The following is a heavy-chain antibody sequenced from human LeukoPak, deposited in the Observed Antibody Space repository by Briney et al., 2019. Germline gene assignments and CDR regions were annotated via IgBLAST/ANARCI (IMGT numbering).Heavy chain of an antibody. V-gene: IGHV3-48*01. Sequence: GGSLRLSCAASGFTFFNYWMSWVRQAPGKGLEWVSYISSSSSTIYYADSVKGRFTISRDNAKNSLYLQMNSLRAEDTAVYYCARVEGGYSNWFDPWGQGTLVTVSS. D-gene: IGHD5-12*01. CDR1: GFTFFNYW. J-gene: IGHJ5*02. CDR2: ISSSSSTI. CDR3: ARVEGGYSNWFDP.